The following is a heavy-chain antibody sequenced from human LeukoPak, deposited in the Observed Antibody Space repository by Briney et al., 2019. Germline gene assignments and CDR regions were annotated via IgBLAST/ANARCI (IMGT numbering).Heavy chain of an antibody. Sequence: SQTLSLTCVISGDSVSNNAWNWVRQTPSGGLECLGRTYYDSKWYNHYAESVKIRISITPDTSKNKFSLQLNSVTPEDTAVYYCARGWARDGFNIWSQGTVVTVSS. CDR1: GDSVSNNA. CDR3: ARGWARDGFNI. V-gene: IGHV6-1*01. J-gene: IGHJ3*02. D-gene: IGHD6-13*01. CDR2: TYYDSKWYN.